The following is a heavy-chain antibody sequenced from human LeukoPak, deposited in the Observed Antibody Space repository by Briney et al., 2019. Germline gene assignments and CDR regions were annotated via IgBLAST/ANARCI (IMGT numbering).Heavy chain of an antibody. CDR3: ARALGLYDSSGLYIYYFDY. CDR1: GYNFASYD. J-gene: IGHJ4*02. D-gene: IGHD3-22*01. CDR2: INPTSGNR. V-gene: IGHV1-8*01. Sequence: ASVKVSCKASGYNFASYDINWVRQAAGQGLEWMGWINPTSGNRGYAQKFQGSVTMTRDNSISTAYMELSGLRSADTAVYYCARALGLYDSSGLYIYYFDYWGQGALVTVST.